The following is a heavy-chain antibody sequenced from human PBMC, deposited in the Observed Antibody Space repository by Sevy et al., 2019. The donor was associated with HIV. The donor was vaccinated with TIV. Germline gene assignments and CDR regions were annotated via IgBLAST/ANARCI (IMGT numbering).Heavy chain of an antibody. J-gene: IGHJ5*02. CDR1: GFTFSSYD. D-gene: IGHD1-1*01. CDR3: TGTGGALVKGSDP. V-gene: IGHV3-48*03. Sequence: GGSLRLSCTASGFTFSSYDMNWVRQAPGKGLEWVSKISSSGSSIYYADSVKGRFTISRDNAKNSLNLQMNSLRAEDTLVNNGTGTGGALVKGSDPWGQGTLVTVS. CDR2: ISSSGSSI.